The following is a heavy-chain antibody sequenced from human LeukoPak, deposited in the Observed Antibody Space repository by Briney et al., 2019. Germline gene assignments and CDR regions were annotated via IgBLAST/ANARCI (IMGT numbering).Heavy chain of an antibody. CDR3: AKDLDPGTTLNYLDY. D-gene: IGHD1-1*01. CDR1: GLTSSSYG. J-gene: IGHJ4*02. V-gene: IGHV3-30*18. Sequence: PGRSLRLAWAAYGLTSSSYGMHWVRQAPGKVLDWVAVTSYDGSNKYYADSVKGRFTISRDNSKNTLYLQMNSLRAEDTAVYYCAKDLDPGTTLNYLDYWGQGTLVTVSS. CDR2: TSYDGSNK.